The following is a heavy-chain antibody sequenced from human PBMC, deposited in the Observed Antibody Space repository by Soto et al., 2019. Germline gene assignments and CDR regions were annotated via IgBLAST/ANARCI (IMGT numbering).Heavy chain of an antibody. Sequence: ASVKVSCKASGYTFTGYYMHWVRQAPGQGLEWMGWINPNSGGTNYAQKVQGWVTMTRDTSLSTAYMELSRLRSDDTAVYYWAGSGYSGLETARGIDVWGQGTTVTVSS. D-gene: IGHD2-15*01. CDR3: AGSGYSGLETARGIDV. V-gene: IGHV1-2*04. CDR1: GYTFTGYY. CDR2: INPNSGGT. J-gene: IGHJ6*02.